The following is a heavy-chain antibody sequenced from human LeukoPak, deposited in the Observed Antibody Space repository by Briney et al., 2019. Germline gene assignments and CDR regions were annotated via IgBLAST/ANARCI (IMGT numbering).Heavy chain of an antibody. Sequence: WVRQAPGKGLEWIGSIYYSGSTYYNPSLKSRVTISVDTSKNQFSLKLSSVTAADTAVYYCARYYYDSSGYWTWGQGTLVTVSS. D-gene: IGHD3-22*01. J-gene: IGHJ5*02. V-gene: IGHV4-39*01. CDR2: IYYSGST. CDR3: ARYYYDSSGYWT.